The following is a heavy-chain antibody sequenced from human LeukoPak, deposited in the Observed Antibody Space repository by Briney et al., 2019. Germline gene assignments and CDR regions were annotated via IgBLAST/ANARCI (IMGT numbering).Heavy chain of an antibody. V-gene: IGHV4-39*07. Sequence: SETLSLTCTVSGASISSSRYYWGWIRQPPGKGLEWIGSIYFSGNTYYNPSLKSRVTISVDTSKNQFSLKLSSVTAADTAVYYCARDKGGYYYGSGSYYFDYWGQGTLVTVSS. CDR1: GASISSSRYY. CDR3: ARDKGGYYYGSGSYYFDY. J-gene: IGHJ4*02. CDR2: IYFSGNT. D-gene: IGHD3-10*01.